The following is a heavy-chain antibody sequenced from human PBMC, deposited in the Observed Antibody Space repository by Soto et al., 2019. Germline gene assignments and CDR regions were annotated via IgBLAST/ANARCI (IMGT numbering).Heavy chain of an antibody. CDR1: GYSFTTYG. J-gene: IGHJ4*02. D-gene: IGHD3-10*01. CDR2: INGYRQGA. V-gene: IGHV1-18*01. CDR3: VRDLNGDFYY. Sequence: QVQLVQSGAEVSQPGASVKVSCKASGYSFTTYGMSWVRQAPGQGLEYMGWINGYRQGAKYVQMFQVRFSMTTDTSTNTVYMDLRSLTSDDTAVYYCVRDLNGDFYYCGQGTVVIVSP.